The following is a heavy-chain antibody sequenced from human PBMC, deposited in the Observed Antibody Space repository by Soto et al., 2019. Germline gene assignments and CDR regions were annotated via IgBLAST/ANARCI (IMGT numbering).Heavy chain of an antibody. CDR3: ARDGCSSTSCIIGWFGELFQGGVSYYYYYMDV. V-gene: IGHV1-18*01. CDR2: ISAYNGNT. D-gene: IGHD2-2*01. CDR1: GYTFTSYG. Sequence: ASVKVSCKASGYTFTSYGISWVRQAPGQGLEWMGWISAYNGNTNYAQKLQGRVTMTTDTSTSTAYMELRSLRSDDTAGYYCARDGCSSTSCIIGWFGELFQGGVSYYYYYMDVWGKGTTVTVSS. J-gene: IGHJ6*03.